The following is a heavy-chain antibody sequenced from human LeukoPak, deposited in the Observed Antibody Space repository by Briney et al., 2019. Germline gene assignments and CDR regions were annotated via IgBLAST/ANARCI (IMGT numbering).Heavy chain of an antibody. Sequence: PSETLSLTCTVPGGSISSSSYYWGWIRQPPGKGLEWHGCIYYSGSTYYNPSLKSRVTIFVDTSKNQFSLKLSSVTAADTAVYYCARQPPGYWGPDYFDYWGQGTLVTVSS. CDR2: IYYSGST. V-gene: IGHV4-39*01. CDR3: ARQPPGYWGPDYFDY. CDR1: GGSISSSSYY. J-gene: IGHJ4*02. D-gene: IGHD2-15*01.